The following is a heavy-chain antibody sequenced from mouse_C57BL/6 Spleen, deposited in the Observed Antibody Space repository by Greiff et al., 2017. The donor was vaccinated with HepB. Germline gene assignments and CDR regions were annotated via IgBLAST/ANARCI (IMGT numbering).Heavy chain of an antibody. D-gene: IGHD1-1*01. CDR3: TTGYYGSSYYDYFDY. CDR1: GFNIKDYY. J-gene: IGHJ2*01. V-gene: IGHV14-1*01. Sequence: EVKLQQSGAELVRPGASVKLSCTASGFNIKDYYMHWVKQRPEQGLEWIGRIDPEDGDTEYAPKFQGKATMTADPSSNTAYLQLSSLTSEDTAVYYCTTGYYGSSYYDYFDYWGQGTTLTVSS. CDR2: IDPEDGDT.